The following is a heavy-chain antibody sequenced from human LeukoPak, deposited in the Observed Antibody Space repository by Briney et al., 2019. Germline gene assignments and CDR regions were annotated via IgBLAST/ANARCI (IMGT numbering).Heavy chain of an antibody. CDR3: ARTATDAFDI. Sequence: AGGSLRLSCAASGLIFNSYWMHWVRHAPGKGVVWVSRINADGSSTSYAVSVKGRFTISRDNAKNTLYLQMNSLRAEDTAVYYCARTATDAFDIWGQGTMVTVSS. J-gene: IGHJ3*02. CDR2: INADGSST. V-gene: IGHV3-74*01. CDR1: GLIFNSYW. D-gene: IGHD2-21*02.